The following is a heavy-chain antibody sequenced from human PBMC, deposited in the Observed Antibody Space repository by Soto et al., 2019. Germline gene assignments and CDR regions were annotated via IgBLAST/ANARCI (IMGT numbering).Heavy chain of an antibody. CDR2: IYYSGST. V-gene: IGHV4-39*01. CDR1: GGSISSSSYY. Sequence: SETLSLTCTVSGGSISSSSYYWGWIRQPPGKGLEWIGSIYYSGSTYYNPSLKSRVTISVDTSKNQFSLKLSSVTAADTAVYYCAGFVGYGDPYFDYWGQGTLVTVSS. D-gene: IGHD4-17*01. CDR3: AGFVGYGDPYFDY. J-gene: IGHJ4*02.